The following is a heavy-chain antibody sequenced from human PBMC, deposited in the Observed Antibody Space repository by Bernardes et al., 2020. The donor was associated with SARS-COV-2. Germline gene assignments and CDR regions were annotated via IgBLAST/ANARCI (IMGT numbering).Heavy chain of an antibody. V-gene: IGHV4-31*03. J-gene: IGHJ4*02. CDR2: IDSSGST. D-gene: IGHD7-27*01. Sequence: SETLSLTCTVSGDSISSNGYYWSWIRQHPGKGLEWIGFIDSSGSTHYNPSLKSRVSISVDTSKSQFSLRLSSVTAADTAVYYCARVGIDTEFDYWGQGTLVTVSS. CDR1: GDSISSNGYY. CDR3: ARVGIDTEFDY.